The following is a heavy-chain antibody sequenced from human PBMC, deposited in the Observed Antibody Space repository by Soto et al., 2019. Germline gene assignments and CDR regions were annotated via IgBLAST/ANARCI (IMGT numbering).Heavy chain of an antibody. CDR3: ARVVDRANWFDP. CDR1: GYTFTSYG. V-gene: IGHV1-18*01. D-gene: IGHD6-6*01. Sequence: QVQLVQSGAEVKKPGASVKVSCKASGYTFTSYGISWARQAPGQGLEWMGWISAYNGNTNYAQKLQGRVTMTTDTSTSTAYRELRSLRSDDTAVDYCARVVDRANWFDPWGQGTLVTVSS. CDR2: ISAYNGNT. J-gene: IGHJ5*02.